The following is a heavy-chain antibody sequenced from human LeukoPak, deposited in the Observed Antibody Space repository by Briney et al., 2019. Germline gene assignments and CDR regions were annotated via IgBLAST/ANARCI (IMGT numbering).Heavy chain of an antibody. Sequence: GGSLRLSCAASAFTFSSYWMSWVRQAPGKGLEWVANIKQDGSEKYYVDSVKGRFTISRDNAKNTLYLQMNSLRAEDTAVYYCARWKYSNYIYYFDYWGQGTLVTVSS. V-gene: IGHV3-7*03. D-gene: IGHD4-11*01. CDR3: ARWKYSNYIYYFDY. CDR2: IKQDGSEK. J-gene: IGHJ4*02. CDR1: AFTFSSYW.